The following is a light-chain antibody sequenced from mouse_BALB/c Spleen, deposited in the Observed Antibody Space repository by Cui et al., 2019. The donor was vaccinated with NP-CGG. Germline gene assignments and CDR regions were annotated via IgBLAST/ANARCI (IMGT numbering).Light chain of an antibody. CDR1: TGAVTTSNY. V-gene: IGLV1*01. Sequence: QPVVSQDSPLTRAPGETVTLTCRSSTGAVTTSNYANWVQEKPDHLFTGLIGGTNNRAPGVPARFSGSLIGDKAALTITGAQTEDESIYFCALWYSNHWVFGGGTKLTVL. CDR3: ALWYSNHWV. CDR2: GTN. J-gene: IGLJ1*01.